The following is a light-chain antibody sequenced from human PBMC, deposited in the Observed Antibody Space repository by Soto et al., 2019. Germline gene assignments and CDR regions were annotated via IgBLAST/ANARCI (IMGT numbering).Light chain of an antibody. CDR2: AAS. CDR3: LHHDRYPLT. CDR1: QGSSNY. V-gene: IGKV1-17*03. J-gene: IGKJ4*01. Sequence: DIQMTQSPSVMSASVGDRVTITCRARQGSSNYLALFQQKPGKVPNRLIYAASSLQSGVPSSFSGSGSGTEFTLTISSLQPEDFATYYCLHHDRYPLTFGGGTKVEIK.